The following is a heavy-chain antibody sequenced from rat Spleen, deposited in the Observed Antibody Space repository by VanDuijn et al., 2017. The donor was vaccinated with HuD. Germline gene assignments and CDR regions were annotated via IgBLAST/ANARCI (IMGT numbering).Heavy chain of an antibody. D-gene: IGHD1-6*01. Sequence: EVQLVESGGGLVQPGGSLRLSCVASGFTFRNYDMAWVRQAPTKGLEWVASITNTGGSTYYPDSVKGRFTISRDNAKSTLYLQMDSLTSEDTATYYCATGPRILRIDWFVYWGQGTLVTVSS. CDR2: ITNTGGST. V-gene: IGHV5-27*01. J-gene: IGHJ3*01. CDR3: ATGPRILRIDWFVY. CDR1: GFTFRNYD.